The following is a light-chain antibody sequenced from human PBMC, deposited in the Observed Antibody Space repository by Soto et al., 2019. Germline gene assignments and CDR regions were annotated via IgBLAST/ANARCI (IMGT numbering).Light chain of an antibody. CDR3: QQANRFPLT. V-gene: IGKV1-12*01. J-gene: IGKJ4*01. CDR1: QGISSL. Sequence: DIQMNQSPSSVSASVGDRVTITCRASQGISSLFGWYQQKTGKAHKLLIYAASSLQSGVPSRFSGSGSGTDFTLTISSLQPEDFATYYCQQANRFPLTFGGGTKVEIK. CDR2: AAS.